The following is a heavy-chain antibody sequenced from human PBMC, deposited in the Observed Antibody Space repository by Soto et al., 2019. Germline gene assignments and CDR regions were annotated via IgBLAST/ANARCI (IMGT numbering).Heavy chain of an antibody. D-gene: IGHD6-19*01. Sequence: QLQLQGYGSGLVKPSQTLSLTCAVSGGSISSGCYSWGCIRQPPGKGLEWIEYISHSGSTYYNPSLKSRVTISVDRSKNQFFLKLSSVTAADTAVYYCARGGLLPDYWGQGTLVTVSS. CDR2: ISHSGST. V-gene: IGHV4-30-2*01. CDR1: GGSISSGCYS. J-gene: IGHJ4*02. CDR3: ARGGLLPDY.